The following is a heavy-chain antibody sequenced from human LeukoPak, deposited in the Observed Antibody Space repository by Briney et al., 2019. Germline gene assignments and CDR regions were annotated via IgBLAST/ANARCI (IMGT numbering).Heavy chain of an antibody. CDR2: IHYTGST. CDR3: AGGGYYGLGNDFRFDP. V-gene: IGHV4-59*01. D-gene: IGHD3-10*01. Sequence: SETLSLTCTVSGGSISSYYWSWIRQPPGKGLECIGYIHYTGSTNYNPSLKSRVTISVDTSKNQFSLKLTSVTAADTAIYYCAGGGYYGLGNDFRFDPWGQGTLVTVSS. J-gene: IGHJ5*02. CDR1: GGSISSYY.